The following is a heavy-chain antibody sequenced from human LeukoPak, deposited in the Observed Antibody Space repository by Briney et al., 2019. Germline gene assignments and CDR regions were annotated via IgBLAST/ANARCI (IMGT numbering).Heavy chain of an antibody. D-gene: IGHD2-8*02. CDR3: ARLVPENYGMDV. V-gene: IGHV3-53*01. Sequence: GGSLRLSCAASGFTVSSNYMSWVRQAPGKGLEWVSVIYSGGSTYYADSVKGRFTISRDNFKNTLYLQMNSLRAEDTAVYYCARLVPENYGMDVWGQGTTVTVSS. J-gene: IGHJ6*02. CDR2: IYSGGST. CDR1: GFTVSSNY.